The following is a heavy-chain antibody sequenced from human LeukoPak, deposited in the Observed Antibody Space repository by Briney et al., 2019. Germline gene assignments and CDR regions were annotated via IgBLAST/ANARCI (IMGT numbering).Heavy chain of an antibody. CDR2: INPNSGGT. CDR1: GYTFTGYY. CDR3: ARTTSRPYCSSTSCYTGGSYYYYMDV. V-gene: IGHV1-2*02. Sequence: ASVKVSCKASGYTFTGYYMHWVRQAPGQGLEWMGWINPNSGGTNYAQKFQGRVTMTRDTSISTAYMELSRLRSDDTAVYYCARTTSRPYCSSTSCYTGGSYYYYMDVWGKGTTVTVSS. D-gene: IGHD2-2*02. J-gene: IGHJ6*03.